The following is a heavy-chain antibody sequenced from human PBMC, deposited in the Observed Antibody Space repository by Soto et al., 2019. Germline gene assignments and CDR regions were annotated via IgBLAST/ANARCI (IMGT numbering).Heavy chain of an antibody. J-gene: IGHJ6*03. CDR3: ARLNYYYYMDV. Sequence: ETLSLTCAVYGGSFSGYYWSWIRQPPGKGLEWIGEINHSGSTNYNPSLKSRVTISVDTSKNQFSLKLSSVTAADTAVYYCARLNYYYYMDVWGKGTTVTVSS. CDR1: GGSFSGYY. V-gene: IGHV4-34*01. CDR2: INHSGST.